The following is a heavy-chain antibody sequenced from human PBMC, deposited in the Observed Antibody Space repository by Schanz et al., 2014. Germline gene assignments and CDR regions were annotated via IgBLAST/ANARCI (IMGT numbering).Heavy chain of an antibody. Sequence: QVQLVQSGAEVKKPGAQGKVSCKASGYTLAGLLAIWFPKPPGKGPEWVGWIHTGSGNTKYSQKFEGRVTITRDTSASIVYMELSSLRSEDTAVFFCASGEARVTSSGVVIVPMNVWGKGTTVIVSS. CDR2: IHTGSGNT. D-gene: IGHD3-3*01. CDR1: GYTLAGLL. CDR3: ASGEARVTSSGVVIVPMNV. J-gene: IGHJ6*03. V-gene: IGHV1-3*04.